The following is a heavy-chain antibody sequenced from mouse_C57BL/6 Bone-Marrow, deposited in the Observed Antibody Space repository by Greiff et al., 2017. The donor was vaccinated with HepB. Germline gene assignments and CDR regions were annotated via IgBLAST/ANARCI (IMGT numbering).Heavy chain of an antibody. V-gene: IGHV1-18*01. Sequence: EVQLVESGPELVKPGASVKIPCKASGYTFTDYNMDWVKQSHGKSLEWIGDINPNTGGTIYNQKFKGKATVTVDKSSSTAYMELRSLTSEDTAVYYWARDGYTGFAYWGQGTLVTVSA. CDR1: GYTFTDYN. CDR2: INPNTGGT. CDR3: ARDGYTGFAY. J-gene: IGHJ3*01. D-gene: IGHD2-3*01.